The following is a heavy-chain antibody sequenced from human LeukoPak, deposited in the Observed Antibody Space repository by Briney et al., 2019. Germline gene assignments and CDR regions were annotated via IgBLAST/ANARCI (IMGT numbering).Heavy chain of an antibody. J-gene: IGHJ4*02. CDR1: GGSFSGYY. CDR3: ARGGGYNYYFDY. V-gene: IGHV4-34*01. CDR2: INHSGST. Sequence: SEALSLTCAVYGGSFSGYYWSWIRQPPGKGLEWIGEINHSGSTNYNPSLKSRVTISVDTSKNQFSLKLSSVTAADTAVYYCARGGGYNYYFDYWGQGTLVTVSS. D-gene: IGHD5-18*01.